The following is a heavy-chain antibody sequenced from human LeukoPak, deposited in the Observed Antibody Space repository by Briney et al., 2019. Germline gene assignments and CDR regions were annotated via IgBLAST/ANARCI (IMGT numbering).Heavy chain of an antibody. CDR2: IIPIFGTA. J-gene: IGHJ5*02. D-gene: IGHD4-17*01. V-gene: IGHV1-69*05. Sequence: SVKVSCKASGGTFSSYAISWVRQAPGQGLEWMGGIIPIFGTANYAQKFQGRVTMTRDTSTSTVYMEMSSLRSEDTAVYYCARDSTVTTFRGCVDPWGQGTLVTVSS. CDR1: GGTFSSYA. CDR3: ARDSTVTTFRGCVDP.